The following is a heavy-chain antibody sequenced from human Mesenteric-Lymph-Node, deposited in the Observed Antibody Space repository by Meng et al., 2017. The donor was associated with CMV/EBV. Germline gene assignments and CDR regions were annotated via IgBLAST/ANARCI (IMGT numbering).Heavy chain of an antibody. D-gene: IGHD2-21*01. J-gene: IGHJ4*02. CDR2: IFQSGST. Sequence: SETLSLTCTVSGYSISSSYYWGWIRQPPGKGLEWVVSIFQSGSTYYNPSLKSRVTISVDTSKNQFSLKLSSVTAADTAVYYCARVPNCGGDCYSDYWGQGTLVTVSS. V-gene: IGHV4-38-2*02. CDR3: ARVPNCGGDCYSDY. CDR1: GYSISSSYY.